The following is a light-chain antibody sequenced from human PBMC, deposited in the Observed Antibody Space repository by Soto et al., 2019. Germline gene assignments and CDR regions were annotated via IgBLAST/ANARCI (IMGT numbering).Light chain of an antibody. CDR3: QQYNDFQYS. Sequence: DIQMTQSPSTLSASVGDGVTITCRASQNIGSWLAWYQQKPGEAPKLLISKATYLQSGVPSRFSGSGSGTDFSLTISSLQPVDSATYFCQQYNDFQYSFGPGTKLDI. CDR1: QNIGSW. CDR2: KAT. J-gene: IGKJ2*01. V-gene: IGKV1-5*03.